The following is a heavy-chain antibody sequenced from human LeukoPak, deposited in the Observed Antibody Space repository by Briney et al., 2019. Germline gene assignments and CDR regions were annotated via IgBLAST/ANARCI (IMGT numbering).Heavy chain of an antibody. J-gene: IGHJ3*02. Sequence: ASVKVSCKASGYTFTSSGISWVRQAPGQGLEWMGWISAYNGNTNYAQKLQGRVTMTTDTSTSTAYMELRSLRSDDTAVYYCARAQLLWFGELSWRAFDIWGQGTMVTVSS. CDR3: ARAQLLWFGELSWRAFDI. CDR1: GYTFTSSG. V-gene: IGHV1-18*01. CDR2: ISAYNGNT. D-gene: IGHD3-10*01.